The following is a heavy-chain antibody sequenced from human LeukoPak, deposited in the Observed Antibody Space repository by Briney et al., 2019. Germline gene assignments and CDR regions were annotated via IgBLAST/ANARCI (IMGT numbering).Heavy chain of an antibody. Sequence: GESLKISCKGSGYRFTSYWIGWVRQMPGKGLEGMGIIYPGDSDTRYSPSFQVQVTISADESICTAYLQWSSLKASDTAMYYCARQGSGWTDVFDYWGQGTLVTVSS. CDR3: ARQGSGWTDVFDY. V-gene: IGHV5-51*01. CDR1: GYRFTSYW. D-gene: IGHD6-19*01. CDR2: IYPGDSDT. J-gene: IGHJ4*02.